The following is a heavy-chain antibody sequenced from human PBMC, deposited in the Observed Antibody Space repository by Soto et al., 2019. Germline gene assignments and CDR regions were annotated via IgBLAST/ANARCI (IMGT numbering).Heavy chain of an antibody. CDR3: ARDKGNYYGSGRSGMDV. CDR2: IWYDGSNK. CDR1: GFTFNNYG. D-gene: IGHD3-10*01. Sequence: ESGGGVVQPGRSLRLSCVTSGFTFNNYGMHWVRQAPGKGLEWVAVIWYDGSNKYYAESVKGRFTISRDTSKNTLFLQMNSLRAEDTAVYYCARDKGNYYGSGRSGMDVWGQGTTVTVSS. V-gene: IGHV3-33*01. J-gene: IGHJ6*02.